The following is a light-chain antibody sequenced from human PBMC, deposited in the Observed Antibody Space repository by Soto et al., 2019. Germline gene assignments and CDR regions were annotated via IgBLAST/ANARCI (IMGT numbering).Light chain of an antibody. J-gene: IGKJ3*01. CDR1: QSVRSSY. CDR2: GAS. Sequence: EIVLTQSPGTLSLSPGERATLNCRASQSVRSSYLAWYQQQPGQAPRLLIHGASRRATGIPDRFSGSGSGTDFTLTINRLEPEDFAVYYCQQRSNWGTTFGPGTKVDIK. V-gene: IGKV3D-20*02. CDR3: QQRSNWGTT.